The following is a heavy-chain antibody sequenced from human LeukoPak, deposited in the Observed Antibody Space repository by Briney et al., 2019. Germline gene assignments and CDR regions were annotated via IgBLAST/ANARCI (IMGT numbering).Heavy chain of an antibody. J-gene: IGHJ4*02. CDR2: SNPSGDST. CDR1: GYTFTSYY. CDR3: ARWITTFLDY. Sequence: GASVKVSCKASGYTFTSYYIHWVRQAPGHGLEWMGISNPSGDSTNYAQKFQGRVTMTRDTSTSTVYMDLSSLRSEDTAVYYCARWITTFLDYWGQGTLVTVSS. V-gene: IGHV1-46*01. D-gene: IGHD1-1*01.